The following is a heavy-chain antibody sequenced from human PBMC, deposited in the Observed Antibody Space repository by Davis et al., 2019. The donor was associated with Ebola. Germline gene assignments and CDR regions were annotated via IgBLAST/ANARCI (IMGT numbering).Heavy chain of an antibody. V-gene: IGHV1-46*01. CDR1: GGTFSSYA. D-gene: IGHD3-10*01. Sequence: ASVKVSCKASGGTFSSYAISWVRQAPGQGLEWMGIINPSGGSTSYAQKFQGRVTMTRDTSTSTVYMELSSLRSEDTAVYYCARDHSLLWFRELVSWGQGTLVTVSS. CDR2: INPSGGST. CDR3: ARDHSLLWFRELVS. J-gene: IGHJ5*02.